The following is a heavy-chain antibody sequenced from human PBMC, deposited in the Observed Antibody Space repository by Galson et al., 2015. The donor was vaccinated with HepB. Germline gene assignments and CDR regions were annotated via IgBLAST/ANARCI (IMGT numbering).Heavy chain of an antibody. CDR3: ARAETYYYDSSKGYYFDY. Sequence: SLRLSCAASGFTFSSYAMSWVRQAPGKGLEWVSAISGSGGSTYYADSVKGRFTISRDNSKNTLYLQMNSLRAEDTAVYYCARAETYYYDSSKGYYFDYWGQGTLVTVSS. J-gene: IGHJ4*02. CDR2: ISGSGGST. CDR1: GFTFSSYA. D-gene: IGHD3-22*01. V-gene: IGHV3-23*01.